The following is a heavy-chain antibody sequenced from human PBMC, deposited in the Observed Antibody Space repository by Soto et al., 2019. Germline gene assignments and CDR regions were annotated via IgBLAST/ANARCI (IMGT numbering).Heavy chain of an antibody. J-gene: IGHJ5*02. CDR1: GYNFSDYY. V-gene: IGHV1-2*02. CDR2: VSPKSGGT. CDR3: AREISGGGTLNWFDP. D-gene: IGHD2-8*02. Sequence: GASVKVCKASGYNFSDYYIHWVRQAPGQGLEWLGWVSPKSGGTNYAQKFKGRVTMTRDTSSNTVYMDLSGLKSDDTAVFYCAREISGGGTLNWFDPWGQGTLVTVSS.